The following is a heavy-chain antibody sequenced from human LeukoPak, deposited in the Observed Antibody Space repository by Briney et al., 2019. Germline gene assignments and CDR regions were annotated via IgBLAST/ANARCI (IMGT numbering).Heavy chain of an antibody. CDR1: GYTFTSYY. CDR2: INPSGGST. Sequence: ASVKVSCKASGYTFTSYYMHWVRQAPGQGLEWMGIINPSGGSTSYAKKFQGRVTMTRDTSTSTVYMELSSLRSEDTAVYYCATSTVAATPFDYWGQGTLVTVSS. CDR3: ATSTVAATPFDY. V-gene: IGHV1-46*01. J-gene: IGHJ4*02. D-gene: IGHD2-15*01.